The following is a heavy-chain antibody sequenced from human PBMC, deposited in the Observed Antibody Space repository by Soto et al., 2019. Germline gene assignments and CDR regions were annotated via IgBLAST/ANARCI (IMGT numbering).Heavy chain of an antibody. CDR1: GFTITNYE. Sequence: GGSLRLSCAASGFTITNYEINWVRQAPGKGLEWVSYFRSRGNAIYYAASVKGRFTISRDSAKNSLYLQMSSLRAEDTAVYYCARDRRGVAGTARAFDTWGQGTMVTVSS. CDR2: FRSRGNAI. CDR3: ARDRRGVAGTARAFDT. V-gene: IGHV3-48*03. J-gene: IGHJ3*02. D-gene: IGHD6-19*01.